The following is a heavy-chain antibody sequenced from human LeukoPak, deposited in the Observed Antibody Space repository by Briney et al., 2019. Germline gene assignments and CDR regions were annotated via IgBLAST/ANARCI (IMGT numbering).Heavy chain of an antibody. CDR3: ARYYFWTGSYFFDY. J-gene: IGHJ4*02. V-gene: IGHV5-51*01. D-gene: IGHD3/OR15-3a*01. Sequence: GESLKISCKTSGFTFTTHWIAWVRQMPGEGLELMGIIFPGDSDTNYSPSFQGQVTISADKSINTAYLQWSSLKASDTAMYYCARYYFWTGSYFFDYWGQGTLVTVSS. CDR2: IFPGDSDT. CDR1: GFTFTTHW.